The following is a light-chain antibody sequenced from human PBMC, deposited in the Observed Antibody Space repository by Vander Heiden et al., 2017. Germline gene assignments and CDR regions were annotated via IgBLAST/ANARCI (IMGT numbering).Light chain of an antibody. CDR2: EVS. Sequence: QSALTQPASVSGSPGQSITISCTGTSSDGGGYNYVSWYPQYAGTAPKLMIFEVSNRPSGVSNRFSGSKSGNTASLIISGLQAEDEADYYCSAYTSRGTRVFGGGTKVTVL. CDR1: SSDGGGYNY. J-gene: IGLJ2*01. V-gene: IGLV2-14*01. CDR3: SAYTSRGTRV.